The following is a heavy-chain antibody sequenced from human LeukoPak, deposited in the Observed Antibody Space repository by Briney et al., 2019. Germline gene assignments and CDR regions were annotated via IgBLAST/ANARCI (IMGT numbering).Heavy chain of an antibody. CDR3: PRVHSSPSPPHFDN. CDR1: GFTSGRLW. V-gene: IGHV3-7*05. Sequence: GDSLRHFCAASGFTSGRLWLSWVHQAPGRGLEWAANINQGGGVFYYVASVKGRFAGSRDNTKSALSLQMTSLRVADTAVYFCPRVHSSPSPPHFDNWGQGMLVTVSS. CDR2: INQGGGVF. J-gene: IGHJ4*02. D-gene: IGHD6-13*01.